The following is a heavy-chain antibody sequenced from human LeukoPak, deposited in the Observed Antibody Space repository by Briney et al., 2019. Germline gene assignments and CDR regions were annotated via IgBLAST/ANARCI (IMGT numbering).Heavy chain of an antibody. Sequence: ASVTVSCKASGYTFTSYDINWVRQAPGQGLEWMGWMNPNSGNTGYAQKFQGRVTMTRNTSISTAYMELSSLRSEDTAVYYCARGVVPAARTTNNWFDPWGQGTLVTVSS. CDR2: MNPNSGNT. J-gene: IGHJ5*02. CDR3: ARGVVPAARTTNNWFDP. D-gene: IGHD2-2*01. CDR1: GYTFTSYD. V-gene: IGHV1-8*01.